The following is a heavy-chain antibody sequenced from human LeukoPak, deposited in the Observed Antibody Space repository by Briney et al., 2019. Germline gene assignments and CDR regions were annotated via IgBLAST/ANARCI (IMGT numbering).Heavy chain of an antibody. CDR1: GFTFSTNA. CDR2: ASGDGGNT. V-gene: IGHV3-23*01. CDR3: AKDELKIAAATLVDY. Sequence: PGGSLRLSCAASGFTFSTNAMNWVRQAPGKGLEWVSAASGDGGNTYYADSVKGRFTISRDNSKNTLYLQMNSLRAEDAAVYYCAKDELKIAAATLVDYWGQGTLVTVSS. J-gene: IGHJ4*02. D-gene: IGHD6-13*01.